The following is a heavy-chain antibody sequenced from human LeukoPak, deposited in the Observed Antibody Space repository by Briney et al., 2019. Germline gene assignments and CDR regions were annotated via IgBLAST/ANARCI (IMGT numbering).Heavy chain of an antibody. Sequence: GASVKVSCKASGYTFTGYYMHWVRQAPGQGLEWMGWINPNSGGTNYAQKFQGRVTMTRDTSISTAYMELSSLRSEDTAVYYCARDPEGYCSSTSCPRGFDYWGQGTLVTVSS. V-gene: IGHV1-2*02. CDR2: INPNSGGT. D-gene: IGHD2-2*01. CDR3: ARDPEGYCSSTSCPRGFDY. CDR1: GYTFTGYY. J-gene: IGHJ4*02.